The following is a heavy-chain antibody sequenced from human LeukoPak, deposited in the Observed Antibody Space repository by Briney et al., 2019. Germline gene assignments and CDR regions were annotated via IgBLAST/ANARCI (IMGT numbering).Heavy chain of an antibody. CDR2: ISAYNGNT. CDR1: SYTFTSYG. CDR3: ARATTMVRGVIKSMGY. Sequence: ASVKVSCKASSYTFTSYGISWVRQAPGQGLEWMGWISAYNGNTNYAQKLQGRVTMTTDTSTSTAYMELRSLRSDDTAVYYCARATTMVRGVIKSMGYWGQGTLVTVSS. J-gene: IGHJ4*02. V-gene: IGHV1-18*01. D-gene: IGHD3-10*01.